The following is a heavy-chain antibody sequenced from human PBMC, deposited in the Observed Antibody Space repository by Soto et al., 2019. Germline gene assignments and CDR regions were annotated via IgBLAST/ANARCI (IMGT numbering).Heavy chain of an antibody. V-gene: IGHV3-23*01. CDR3: AKDRQFRSYYESAGHYND. J-gene: IGHJ4*02. CDR2: ISGRGGVT. Sequence: EVQLLESGGGLVQPGGYLRLTCVGSGFTFRNQDMRWVRQAPGKGLEWVSGISGRGGVTYYADSVKGRFTVSRDNSKNTLYLQMNNLRANDTAVYYCAKDRQFRSYYESAGHYNDWGQGTLVTVSS. D-gene: IGHD3-22*01. CDR1: GFTFRNQD.